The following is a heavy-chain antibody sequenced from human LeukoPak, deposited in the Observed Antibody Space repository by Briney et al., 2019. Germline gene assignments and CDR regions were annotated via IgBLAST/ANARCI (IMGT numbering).Heavy chain of an antibody. D-gene: IGHD1-26*01. CDR2: ISAYNGNT. CDR3: ARAWSELNYFDY. Sequence: ASVKVSCKASGYTLTSYGISWVRQAPGQGLEWMGWISAYNGNTSYAQNLQGRVTMTTDTFTSTAYMELRSLRSDDTAVYYCARAWSELNYFDYWGQGTLVTVSS. J-gene: IGHJ4*02. CDR1: GYTLTSYG. V-gene: IGHV1-18*01.